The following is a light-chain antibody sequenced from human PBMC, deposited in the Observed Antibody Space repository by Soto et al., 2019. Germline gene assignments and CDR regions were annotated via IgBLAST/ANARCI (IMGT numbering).Light chain of an antibody. CDR1: QSVSSSY. V-gene: IGKV3-15*01. CDR3: QQYNQWPLT. Sequence: EIVLTQSPGTLSLSPGERATLSCRASQSVSSSYLAWYQQKPGQAPRLLIYDASTRATGIPARFSGSASGTEFTLTISSLQSEDSAVYYCQQYNQWPLTFGGGTKVDIK. J-gene: IGKJ4*01. CDR2: DAS.